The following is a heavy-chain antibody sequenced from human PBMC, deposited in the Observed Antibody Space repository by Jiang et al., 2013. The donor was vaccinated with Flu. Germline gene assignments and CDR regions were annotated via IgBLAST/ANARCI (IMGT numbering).Heavy chain of an antibody. CDR3: ARDQGDGYLGGEPPDY. CDR1: GYTFTSYG. J-gene: IGHJ4*02. V-gene: IGHV1-18*01. Sequence: EVKKPGASVKVSCKASGYTFTSYGISWVRQAPGQGLEWMGWISAYNGNTNYAQKLQGRVTMTTDTSTSTAYMELRSLRSDDTAVYYCARDQGDGYLGGEPPDYWGQGTLVTVSS. D-gene: IGHD5-24*01. CDR2: ISAYNGNT.